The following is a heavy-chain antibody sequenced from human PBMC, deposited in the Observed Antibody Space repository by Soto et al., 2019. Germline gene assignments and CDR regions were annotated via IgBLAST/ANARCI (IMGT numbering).Heavy chain of an antibody. CDR3: ARDPRVVAVAGRSRDY. CDR2: VSYDGSFK. CDR1: GFTFRTYA. D-gene: IGHD6-19*01. V-gene: IGHV3-30-3*01. J-gene: IGHJ4*02. Sequence: QVRLVESGGGVVQPGRSLRLSCAASGFTFRTYAMHWVRQAPGKGLEWVAIVSYDGSFKYYADSVKGRFTISRDTSKKTLYLQMNSLRSEDTAVYYCARDPRVVAVAGRSRDYWGQGTLVTVSS.